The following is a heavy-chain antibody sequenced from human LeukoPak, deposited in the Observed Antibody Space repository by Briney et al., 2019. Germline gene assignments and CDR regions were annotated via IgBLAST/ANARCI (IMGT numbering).Heavy chain of an antibody. D-gene: IGHD4-17*01. CDR1: GFSFSTYS. CDR3: ATEGAVNDYGDHRPFDY. V-gene: IGHV3-64*01. Sequence: GGSLRLSCAASGFSFSTYSMMWVRQAPGQGLEYVSAISSNGGSTHYANSVKGRFTISRDNSKNTLYLQMGSLRAEDMAVYYCATEGAVNDYGDHRPFDYWGQGTLVTVSS. J-gene: IGHJ4*02. CDR2: ISSNGGST.